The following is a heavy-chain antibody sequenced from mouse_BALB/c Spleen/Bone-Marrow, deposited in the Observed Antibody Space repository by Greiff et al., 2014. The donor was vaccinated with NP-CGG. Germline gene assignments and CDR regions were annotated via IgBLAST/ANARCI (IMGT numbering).Heavy chain of an antibody. J-gene: IGHJ2*01. CDR3: TPRLRY. Sequence: LQQSGSELVRPGASVKLSCKASGYTFTSYWMHWVKQRPGQGLEWIGNIYPGSGSTNYDEKFKSKVTLTVDTSSSTAYMQLRRLTSEDSAVYYCTPRLRYWGQGTTLPVSS. D-gene: IGHD1-2*01. V-gene: IGHV1S22*01. CDR1: GYTFTSYW. CDR2: IYPGSGST.